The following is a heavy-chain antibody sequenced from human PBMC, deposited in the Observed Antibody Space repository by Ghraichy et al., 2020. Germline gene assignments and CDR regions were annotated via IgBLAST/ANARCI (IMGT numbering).Heavy chain of an antibody. Sequence: SVKVSCKASGFTFTRSAVQWVRQARGQRLEWIGWIVVDSDNTNYAQRFQERVTITRDMSTNTTYMELRSLRSEDTAIYYCAGGHYGDYNYYGMDVWVQGTTVIVSS. D-gene: IGHD4-17*01. V-gene: IGHV1-58*01. CDR1: GFTFTRSA. CDR3: AGGHYGDYNYYGMDV. CDR2: IVVDSDNT. J-gene: IGHJ6*02.